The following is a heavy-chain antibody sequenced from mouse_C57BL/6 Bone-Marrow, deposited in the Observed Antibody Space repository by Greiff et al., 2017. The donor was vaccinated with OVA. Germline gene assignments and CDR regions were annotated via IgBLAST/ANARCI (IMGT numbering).Heavy chain of an antibody. V-gene: IGHV5-6*01. J-gene: IGHJ3*01. CDR3: PRQRRLFAY. Sequence: EVMLVESGGDLVKPGGSLKLSCAASGFTFSSYGMSWVRQTPDKRLEWVATISSGGSYTYYPDSVKGRFTISRDNAKNTLYLQMSSLKSEDTAMYYCPRQRRLFAYWGQGTLVTVSA. CDR1: GFTFSSYG. CDR2: ISSGGSYT.